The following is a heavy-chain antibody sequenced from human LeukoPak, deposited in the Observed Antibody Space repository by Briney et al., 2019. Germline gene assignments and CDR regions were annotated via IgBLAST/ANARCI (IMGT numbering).Heavy chain of an antibody. CDR2: IWYDGSNK. V-gene: IGHV3-33*01. J-gene: IGHJ6*03. CDR1: GSTFSSYG. D-gene: IGHD4-17*01. Sequence: GGSLRLSCAASGSTFSSYGMHWVRQAPGKRLEWVAVIWYDGSNKYYADSVKGRFTISRDNSKNTLYLQMNSLRAEDTAVYYCARDLTATTTHYYYYMDVWGKGTTVTVSS. CDR3: ARDLTATTTHYYYYMDV.